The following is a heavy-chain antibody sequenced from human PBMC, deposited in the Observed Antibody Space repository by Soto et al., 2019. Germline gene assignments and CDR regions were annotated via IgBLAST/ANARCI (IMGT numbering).Heavy chain of an antibody. CDR3: ARMSARTYYYYGMDV. V-gene: IGHV2-70*01. J-gene: IGHJ6*02. Sequence: SGPTLVNPTQTLTLTCTFSGFSLSTSGVGVGWIRQSPGKALEWLALIDWDDDKYYSSSLKTRLTISKDTSKNQVVLTMTNMDPVDTATYYCARMSARTYYYYGMDVWGQGTTVTVSS. CDR1: GFSLSTSGVG. CDR2: IDWDDDK.